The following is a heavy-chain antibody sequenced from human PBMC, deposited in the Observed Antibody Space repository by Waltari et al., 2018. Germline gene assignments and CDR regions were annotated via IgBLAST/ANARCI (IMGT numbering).Heavy chain of an antibody. D-gene: IGHD2-21*01. CDR1: EYTFTSSY. V-gene: IGHV1-46*01. CDR2: INPSGGST. Sequence: QVQLVQSGAEVKKPGASVKISCKTSEYTFTSSYIHWVRQAPGQGLEWMGIINPSGGSTIYAQKFHGRVTMTRETSTSTVYMELSSLRSEDTAVYYCALDTGALWMDVWGQGTTVTVSS. CDR3: ALDTGALWMDV. J-gene: IGHJ6*02.